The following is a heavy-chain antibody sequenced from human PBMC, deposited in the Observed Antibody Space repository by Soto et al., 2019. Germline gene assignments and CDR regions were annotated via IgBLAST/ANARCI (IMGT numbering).Heavy chain of an antibody. D-gene: IGHD2-21*02. Sequence: QITLKESGPTLVKPTQTLTLTCTFPGFSFSSIGEGVGWIRQPPGKALEWLALIYWDDDKRYSPSLKSRLTITKDTSKNQVVLTMTNTDPVDTATYYCVQSRCGGDCLQSYSSHSYYGLDVWGQGTTVTVSS. CDR3: VQSRCGGDCLQSYSSHSYYGLDV. V-gene: IGHV2-5*02. J-gene: IGHJ6*02. CDR2: IYWDDDK. CDR1: GFSFSSIGEG.